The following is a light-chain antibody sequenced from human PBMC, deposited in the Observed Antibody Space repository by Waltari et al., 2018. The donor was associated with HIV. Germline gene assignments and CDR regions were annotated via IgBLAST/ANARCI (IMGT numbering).Light chain of an antibody. CDR2: DAS. CDR3: QQRYKWPRT. V-gene: IGKV3-11*01. J-gene: IGKJ2*01. Sequence: EIVLTQSPATLSLSPGERANLSCRASQSVSSSLAWYQQKPGQAPRLLIYDASNRATVIPARFSGSGSGTDFTLTINSLEPEDFAVYYCQQRYKWPRTFGQGTKLEIK. CDR1: QSVSSS.